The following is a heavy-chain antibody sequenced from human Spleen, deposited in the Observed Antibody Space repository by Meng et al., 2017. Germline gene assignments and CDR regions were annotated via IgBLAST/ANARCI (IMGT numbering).Heavy chain of an antibody. CDR3: ATGLYYYGMDV. D-gene: IGHD1-14*01. CDR1: GDIFSSYW. J-gene: IGHJ6*02. CDR2: IHFGDSET. V-gene: IGHV5-51*01. Sequence: GESLKISCQASGDIFSSYWIGWVRQMPGKGLEWMGIIHFGDSETRYNPSFQGQVTISADKSITTAYLQWSNLKASDTAMYYCATGLYYYGMDVWGQGTTVTVSS.